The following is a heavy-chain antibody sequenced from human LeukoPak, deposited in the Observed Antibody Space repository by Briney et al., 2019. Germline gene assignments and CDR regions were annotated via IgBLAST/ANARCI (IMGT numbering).Heavy chain of an antibody. V-gene: IGHV4-30-4*07. CDR1: GGSISSGGYS. J-gene: IGHJ5*02. D-gene: IGHD5-12*01. CDR2: IYYSGST. CDR3: ARDSLVAPSWFDP. Sequence: PSQTLSLTCAVSGGSISSGGYSWSWIRQPPGKGLEWIGYIYYSGSTHYNPSLKSRVTISVDTSKNQFSLKLSSVTAADTAVYYCARDSLVAPSWFDPWGQGTLVTVSS.